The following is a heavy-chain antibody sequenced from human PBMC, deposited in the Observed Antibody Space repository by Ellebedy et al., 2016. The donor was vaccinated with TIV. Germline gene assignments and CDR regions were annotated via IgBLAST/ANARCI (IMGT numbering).Heavy chain of an antibody. CDR3: ARETSPSLVTYWYFDL. J-gene: IGHJ2*01. CDR1: GGSISSSSYY. V-gene: IGHV4-39*07. CDR2: IYYSGST. Sequence: SETLSLXCTVSGGSISSSSYYWGWIRQPPGKGLEWIGSIYYSGSTYYNPSLKSRVTISVDTSKNQFSLKLSSVTAADTAVYYCARETSPSLVTYWYFDLWGRGTLVTVSS. D-gene: IGHD5-18*01.